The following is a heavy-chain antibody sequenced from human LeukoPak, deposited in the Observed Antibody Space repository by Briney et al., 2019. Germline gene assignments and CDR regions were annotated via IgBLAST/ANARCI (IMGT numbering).Heavy chain of an antibody. J-gene: IGHJ3*02. Sequence: ASVKVSCKASGYTFTSYYMHWVRQAPGQGLEWMGWMNPNSGNTGYAQKFQGRVTMTRNTSISTAYMELSSLRSEDTAVYYCARGRDSSSWYGVAFDIWGQGTMVTVSS. CDR1: GYTFTSYY. D-gene: IGHD6-13*01. CDR3: ARGRDSSSWYGVAFDI. CDR2: MNPNSGNT. V-gene: IGHV1-8*02.